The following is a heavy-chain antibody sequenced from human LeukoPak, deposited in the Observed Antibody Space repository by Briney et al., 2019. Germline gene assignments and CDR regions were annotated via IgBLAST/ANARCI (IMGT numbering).Heavy chain of an antibody. D-gene: IGHD3-16*02. J-gene: IGHJ4*02. Sequence: GGSLRLSCAASGFTFSSYAMHWVRQAPGKGLEWVAVISYDGSNKYYADSVKGRFTIPRDNSKNTLYLQMNSLRAEDTAVYYCARDGSDVWGSYRDKWGQGTLVTVSS. CDR2: ISYDGSNK. CDR1: GFTFSSYA. V-gene: IGHV3-30-3*01. CDR3: ARDGSDVWGSYRDK.